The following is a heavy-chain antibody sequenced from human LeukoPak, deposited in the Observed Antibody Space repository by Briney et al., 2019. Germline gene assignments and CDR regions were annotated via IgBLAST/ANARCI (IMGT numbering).Heavy chain of an antibody. D-gene: IGHD3-3*01. CDR1: GFTFPNPA. CDR2: IVLGAGNT. Sequence: SVKVSCKASGFTFPNPAMQWVRQARGQRLEWIGWIVLGAGNTVYSHKFHDRVTITRDISTNTAYMELDSLGSEDTAVYYCAAQRGASLHDFWSTRLFDPWGQGTLVTVSS. V-gene: IGHV1-58*02. CDR3: AAQRGASLHDFWSTRLFDP. J-gene: IGHJ5*02.